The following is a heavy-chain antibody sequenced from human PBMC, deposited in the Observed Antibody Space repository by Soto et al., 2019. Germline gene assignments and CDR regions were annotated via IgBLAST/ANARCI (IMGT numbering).Heavy chain of an antibody. D-gene: IGHD3-3*01. J-gene: IGHJ5*02. CDR3: AKAYYDFWSGYFS. CDR1: GFTFSSYA. CDR2: ISGSGGNT. Sequence: PGGSLRLSCAASGFTFSSYAMSWVRQAPGKGLEWVSAISGSGGNTYYTDSVKGRFTISRDHSKNTLYLQMNSLRAEDTAVYYCAKAYYDFWSGYFSWGQGALVTVSS. V-gene: IGHV3-23*01.